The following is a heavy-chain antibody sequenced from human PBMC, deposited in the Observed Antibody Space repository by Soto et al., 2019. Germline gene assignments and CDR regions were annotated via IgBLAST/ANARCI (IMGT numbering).Heavy chain of an antibody. Sequence: XETLSLTCYVSGRSITTSVWWTWVRQFPGRGLEWIGEIAHDGHTNYNPSLSGRVTMSVDLSNSQFSLNVASVNAADTAVYFCAGGRDYDYWGQGTLVTVSS. CDR2: IAHDGHT. J-gene: IGHJ4*02. D-gene: IGHD1-26*01. CDR3: AGGRDYDY. V-gene: IGHV4-4*01. CDR1: GRSITTSVW.